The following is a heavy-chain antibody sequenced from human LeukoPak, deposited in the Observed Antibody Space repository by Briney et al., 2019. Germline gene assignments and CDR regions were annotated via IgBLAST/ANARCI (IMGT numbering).Heavy chain of an antibody. J-gene: IGHJ4*02. D-gene: IGHD3-22*01. CDR1: GASLNGHY. Sequence: SETLSLTCAVYGASLNGHYWSWIRQPPGKGLEWIGEGSDVGGTKYNPSLKSRVTISVDTSKNQFSLKLSSVTAADTAVYYCARGRRGASGYFISYYFDYWGQGTRVTVSS. V-gene: IGHV4-34*09. CDR3: ARGRRGASGYFISYYFDY. CDR2: GSDVGGT.